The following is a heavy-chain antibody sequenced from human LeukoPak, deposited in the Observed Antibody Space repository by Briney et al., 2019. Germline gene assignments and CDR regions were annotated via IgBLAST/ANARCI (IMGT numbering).Heavy chain of an antibody. J-gene: IGHJ4*02. Sequence: SETLSLTCTVSGGSISSGSYYWSWIRQPAGKGLEWIGRIYTSGSTNYNPSLKSRVTISVDTSKNQFSLKLSSVTAADTAVYYCRVDTPFFDYWGQGTLVTASS. CDR3: RVDTPFFDY. CDR2: IYTSGST. D-gene: IGHD5-18*01. V-gene: IGHV4-61*02. CDR1: GGSISSGSYY.